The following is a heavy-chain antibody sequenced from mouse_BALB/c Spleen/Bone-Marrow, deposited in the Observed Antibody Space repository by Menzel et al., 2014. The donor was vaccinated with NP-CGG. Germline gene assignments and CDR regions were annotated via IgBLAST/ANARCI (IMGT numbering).Heavy chain of an antibody. Sequence: EMLVESGPGLVAPSQSLSITCTISGFSLTNYGVHWVRQPPGKGLEWLLVIWRDGSPTYNSALKSRLSISKDNSKSQVFLKMNSLQTDDAAMYYCARHRYYAMDYWGQGTSVTGPS. V-gene: IGHV2-6-1*01. CDR1: GFSLTNYG. CDR3: ARHRYYAMDY. J-gene: IGHJ4*01. CDR2: IWRDGSP.